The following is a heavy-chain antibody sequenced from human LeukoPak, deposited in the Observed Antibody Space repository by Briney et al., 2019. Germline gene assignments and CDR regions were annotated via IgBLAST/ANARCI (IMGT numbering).Heavy chain of an antibody. Sequence: QSGGSLRLSCAASGFTFRSYWMSWVRQAPGKGLEWVANIKHDGSEKYYVDSVKGRFTISRDNTKNSLYLQMSSLRGDDTAVYFCTTWEQYLGLDYWGQGTLVTVSS. V-gene: IGHV3-7*01. D-gene: IGHD1-26*01. CDR3: TTWEQYLGLDY. J-gene: IGHJ4*02. CDR1: GFTFRSYW. CDR2: IKHDGSEK.